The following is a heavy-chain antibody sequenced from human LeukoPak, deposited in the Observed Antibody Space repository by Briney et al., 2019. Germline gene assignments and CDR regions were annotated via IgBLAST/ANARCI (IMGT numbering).Heavy chain of an antibody. Sequence: GGSLRLSCAASGFTFSSYSMNWVRQAPGKGLEWVSSISSSSSYIYYADSVKGRFTISRDNAKNSLYLQMNSLRAEDTAVYYCARGPGPAMVRGVIRGGRFDPWGQGTLVTVSS. CDR3: ARGPGPAMVRGVIRGGRFDP. V-gene: IGHV3-21*01. CDR2: ISSSSSYI. CDR1: GFTFSSYS. D-gene: IGHD3-10*01. J-gene: IGHJ5*02.